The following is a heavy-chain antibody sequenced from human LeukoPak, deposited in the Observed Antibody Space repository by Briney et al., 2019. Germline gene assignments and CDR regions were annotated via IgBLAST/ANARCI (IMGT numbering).Heavy chain of an antibody. V-gene: IGHV4-30-4*01. CDR1: GGSISSGDYY. Sequence: PSETLSLTCTVSGGSISSGDYYWSWIRQPPGKGLEWIGYIYYSGSTYYNPSLKSRVTISVDTSKNQFSLKLSSVTAADTAVYYCAGARAWGAEQIAVAGSFDYWGQGTLVTVSS. J-gene: IGHJ4*02. CDR2: IYYSGST. D-gene: IGHD6-19*01. CDR3: AGARAWGAEQIAVAGSFDY.